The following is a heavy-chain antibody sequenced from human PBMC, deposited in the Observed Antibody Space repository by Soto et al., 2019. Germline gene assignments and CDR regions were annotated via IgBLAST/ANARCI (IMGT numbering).Heavy chain of an antibody. V-gene: IGHV1-3*01. CDR1: GYTFTIYA. D-gene: IGHD1-26*01. CDR2: INAGNGNT. Sequence: ASVXVSFKTSGYTFTIYAMHWVLQAPGQRLEWMGWINAGNGNTKYSQKFQGRVTITRDTSASTAYMELSSLRSEDTAVYYGARAGVGPLADFDHWGQGTLVTVSS. CDR3: ARAGVGPLADFDH. J-gene: IGHJ4*02.